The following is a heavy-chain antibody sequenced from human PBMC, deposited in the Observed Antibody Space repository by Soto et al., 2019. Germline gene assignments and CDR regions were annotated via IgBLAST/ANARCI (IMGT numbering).Heavy chain of an antibody. CDR2: ISWNSGSI. CDR3: AKEKDRIFDY. J-gene: IGHJ4*02. Sequence: GGSLRLSCAASGFTFDDYAMHWVRQAPGKGLEWVSGISWNSGSIGYADSVKGRLTISRDNSKNSLYLQMNSLRTEDPALYYCAKEKDRIFDYWGRGTPVTVSS. CDR1: GFTFDDYA. V-gene: IGHV3-9*01.